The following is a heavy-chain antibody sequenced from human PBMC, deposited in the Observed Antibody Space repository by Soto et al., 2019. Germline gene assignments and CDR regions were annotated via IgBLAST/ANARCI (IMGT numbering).Heavy chain of an antibody. Sequence: EVQLLESGGGLVQPGGSLRLSCAASGFTFSSYAMSWVRQAPGKGLEWVSAISGSGGSTYYADSVKGRFTISRDNSKNTLYLQMNSLRAEDTAVYYCAKVRVGCSSTSCYGFDYCGQGTLVTVSS. V-gene: IGHV3-23*01. D-gene: IGHD2-2*01. J-gene: IGHJ4*02. CDR2: ISGSGGST. CDR1: GFTFSSYA. CDR3: AKVRVGCSSTSCYGFDY.